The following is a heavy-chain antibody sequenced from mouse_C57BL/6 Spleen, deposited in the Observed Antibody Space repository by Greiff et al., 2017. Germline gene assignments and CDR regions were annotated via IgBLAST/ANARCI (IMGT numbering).Heavy chain of an antibody. CDR1: GFNIKDDY. CDR2: IDPENGDT. CDR3: TTEEVDEQRAFAY. V-gene: IGHV14-4*01. D-gene: IGHD1-1*01. Sequence: EVQLQESGAELVRPGASVKLSCTASGFNIKDDYMHWVKQRPEQGLEWIGWIDPENGDTEYASKFQGKATITADTSSNTAYLQLSSLTSEDTAVYYCTTEEVDEQRAFAYWGQGTLVTVSA. J-gene: IGHJ3*01.